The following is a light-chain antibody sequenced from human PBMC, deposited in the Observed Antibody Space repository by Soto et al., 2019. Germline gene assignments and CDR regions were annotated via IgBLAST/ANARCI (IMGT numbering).Light chain of an antibody. CDR2: AAS. Sequence: IQLTPSPSSLSASVGDRVTFTCRASQGISTFLAWYQQKAGKAPKPLIYAASTLQSGVSSRFSGSGSGTDFTLTISSLQPADSASYYCQQLKSYPLSFGGGTKVDIK. CDR3: QQLKSYPLS. J-gene: IGKJ4*01. CDR1: QGISTF. V-gene: IGKV1-9*01.